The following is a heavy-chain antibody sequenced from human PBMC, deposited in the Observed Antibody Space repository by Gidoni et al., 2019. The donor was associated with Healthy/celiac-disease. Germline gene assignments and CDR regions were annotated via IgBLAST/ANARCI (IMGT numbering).Heavy chain of an antibody. CDR1: GGSISSYY. Sequence: QVQLQESGPGLVKPSETLSLTRTVSGGSISSYYWSWIRQPPGKGLEWIGYIYYSGSTNYNPSLKSRVTISVDTSKNQFSLKLSSVTAADTAVYYCASGAVGGFDYWGQGTLVTVSS. V-gene: IGHV4-59*01. D-gene: IGHD1-26*01. CDR2: IYYSGST. CDR3: ASGAVGGFDY. J-gene: IGHJ4*02.